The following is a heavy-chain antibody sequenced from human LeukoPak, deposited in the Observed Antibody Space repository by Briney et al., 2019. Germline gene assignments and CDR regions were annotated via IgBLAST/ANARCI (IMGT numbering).Heavy chain of an antibody. CDR2: ISGSGGST. Sequence: GGSLRLSCAASGFTFDDYGMSWVRQAPGKGLEWVSAISGSGGSTYYADSVKGRFTISRDNSKNTLYLQMNSLRAEDTAVYYCAKVERPWIQLWFPFDYWGQGTLVTVSS. CDR3: AKVERPWIQLWFPFDY. CDR1: GFTFDDYG. J-gene: IGHJ4*02. D-gene: IGHD5-18*01. V-gene: IGHV3-23*01.